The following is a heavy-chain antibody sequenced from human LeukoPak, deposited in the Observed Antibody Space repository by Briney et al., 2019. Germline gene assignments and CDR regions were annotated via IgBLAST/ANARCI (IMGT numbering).Heavy chain of an antibody. CDR1: GFTFSSYS. J-gene: IGHJ4*02. Sequence: GGSLRLSCAASGFTFSSYSMIWVRQAPGKGLEWVANIKQDGSEKYYVDSVKGRFTISRDNAKNSLYLQMNSLRAEDTAVYYCARESITLVRGNTGFDYWGQGTLVTVSS. CDR2: IKQDGSEK. V-gene: IGHV3-7*05. CDR3: ARESITLVRGNTGFDY. D-gene: IGHD3-10*01.